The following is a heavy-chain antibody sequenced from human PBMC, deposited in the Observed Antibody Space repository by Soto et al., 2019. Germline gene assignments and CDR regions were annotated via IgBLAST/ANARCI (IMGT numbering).Heavy chain of an antibody. CDR2: ISYDGSEK. J-gene: IGHJ3*02. Sequence: HEQLVESGGGVVQAGRSLRLSCAASGFTFNFFGMHWVRQAPGKGLEWVAVISYDGSEKYYADSVKGRFTMSRDNSKNMVYLEMSSLRPEDTSVYYCAKARRYSFDAFDIWGHGTMVTVSS. D-gene: IGHD5-12*01. CDR3: AKARRYSFDAFDI. V-gene: IGHV3-30*18. CDR1: GFTFNFFG.